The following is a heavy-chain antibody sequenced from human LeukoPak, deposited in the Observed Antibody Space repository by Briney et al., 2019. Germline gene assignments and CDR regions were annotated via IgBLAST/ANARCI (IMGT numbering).Heavy chain of an antibody. V-gene: IGHV4-59*08. J-gene: IGHJ4*02. CDR1: GGSISSYY. CDR2: IYYSGNT. Sequence: SETLSLTCTVSGGSISSYYWTWIRQPPGKGLEWIGYIYYSGNTNYNPALKSRVTISLDTSRNQFSLKLNSVTAADTAVYYCARRVTGRGTFYFDYWGQGSLVIVSS. D-gene: IGHD3-16*01. CDR3: ARRVTGRGTFYFDY.